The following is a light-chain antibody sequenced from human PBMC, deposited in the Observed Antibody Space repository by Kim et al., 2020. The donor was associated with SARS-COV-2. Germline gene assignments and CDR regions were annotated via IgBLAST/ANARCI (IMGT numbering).Light chain of an antibody. V-gene: IGKV4-1*01. CDR1: QTILYNSNNKNY. J-gene: IGKJ2*03. Sequence: ATLNCKSSQTILYNSNNKNYLAWYQQKPGQASKLLIYWASIRESGVSDRFSGSVSETDFTLTISILQAEDVAVYYCQQYYSTPPSFGQGTKLEI. CDR3: QQYYSTPPS. CDR2: WAS.